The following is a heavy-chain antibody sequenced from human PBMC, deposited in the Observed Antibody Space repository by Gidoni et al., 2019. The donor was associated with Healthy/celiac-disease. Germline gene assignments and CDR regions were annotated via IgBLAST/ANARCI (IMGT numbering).Heavy chain of an antibody. CDR2: TNPSGGST. Sequence: QVQLVQSGAEVKKPGASVKVSCKASGYPFPSYDMHWVRQAPGQGLEWMGITNPSGGSTSYAQKFQGRVTMTRDTSTSTVYMELSSLRSEDTAVYYCARDRKQLVSPGYYFDYWGQGTLVTVSS. D-gene: IGHD6-6*01. V-gene: IGHV1-46*01. CDR1: GYPFPSYD. CDR3: ARDRKQLVSPGYYFDY. J-gene: IGHJ4*02.